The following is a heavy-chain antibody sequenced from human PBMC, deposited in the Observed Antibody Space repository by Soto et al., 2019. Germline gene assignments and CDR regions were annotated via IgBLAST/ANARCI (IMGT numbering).Heavy chain of an antibody. V-gene: IGHV1-2*04. Sequence: ASVKVSCKASGYTFTGYYMHWVRQAPGQGLEWMGWINPNSGGTNYAQKFQGWVTMTRDTSISTAYMELSRLRSDDTAVYYCATQRDYGDYGAFDYWGQGTLVTVSS. CDR1: GYTFTGYY. J-gene: IGHJ4*02. CDR2: INPNSGGT. D-gene: IGHD4-17*01. CDR3: ATQRDYGDYGAFDY.